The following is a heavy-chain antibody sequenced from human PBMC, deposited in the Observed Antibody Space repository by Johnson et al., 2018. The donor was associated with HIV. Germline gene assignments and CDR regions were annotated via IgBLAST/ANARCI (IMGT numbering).Heavy chain of an antibody. V-gene: IGHV3-66*01. CDR1: GFTVSSNY. D-gene: IGHD1-26*01. CDR2: IYSGGST. CDR3: AKGASGSSGGAFDI. Sequence: VQLVESGGGLVQPGGSLRLSCAASGFTVSSNYMSWVRQAPGKGLEWVSVIYSGGSTYYADSVKGRFTISRDISKNTLYLQMNSLRAEDTAVYYCAKGASGSSGGAFDIWGQGTMVTVSS. J-gene: IGHJ3*02.